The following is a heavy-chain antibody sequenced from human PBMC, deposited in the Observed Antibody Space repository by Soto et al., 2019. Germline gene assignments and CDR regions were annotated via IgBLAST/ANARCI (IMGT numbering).Heavy chain of an antibody. V-gene: IGHV3-23*01. CDR2: ISGSGGST. D-gene: IGHD2-2*01. J-gene: IGHJ6*02. CDR1: GFTFSGYA. Sequence: PAGAMLLPSTDSGFTFSGYAMRWVRHATGKGLEWVSAISGSGGSTYYADSVKSRFTISRDNSKNTLYLQMNSLRAEDTAVYYCAKDPPLCPDCYYYYGMDVWGQGTTVSVS. CDR3: AKDPPLCPDCYYYYGMDV.